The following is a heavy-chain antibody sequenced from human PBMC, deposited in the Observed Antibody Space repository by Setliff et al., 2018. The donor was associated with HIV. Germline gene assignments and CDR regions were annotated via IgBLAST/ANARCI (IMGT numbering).Heavy chain of an antibody. CDR3: ARHKSQPYYFDY. J-gene: IGHJ4*02. V-gene: IGHV4-39*01. CDR1: AGSIRSSTYY. CDR2: IYYSGST. Sequence: SETLSLTCTVSAGSIRSSTYYWAWIRQPPGKGLEWIGTIYYSGSTYYNPSLKSRATISVDTSKNQFSLKLSSVTAADTAVYYCARHKSQPYYFDYWGQGTLVTVS.